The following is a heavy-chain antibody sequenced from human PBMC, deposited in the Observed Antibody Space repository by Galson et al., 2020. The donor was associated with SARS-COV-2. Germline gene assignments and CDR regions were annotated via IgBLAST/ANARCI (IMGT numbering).Heavy chain of an antibody. J-gene: IGHJ6*03. CDR1: GYTFTGYY. CDR3: ARGDYYDSSGYYDGRHGYYYYDMDV. D-gene: IGHD3-22*01. CDR2: INPNSGGT. V-gene: IGHV1-2*06. Sequence: ASVKVSCKASGYTFTGYYMHWVRQAPGQGLEWMGRINPNSGGTNYAQKFQGRVTMTRDTSISTAYMELSRLRSDDTAVYYCARGDYYDSSGYYDGRHGYYYYDMDVWGKGTTVTIPS.